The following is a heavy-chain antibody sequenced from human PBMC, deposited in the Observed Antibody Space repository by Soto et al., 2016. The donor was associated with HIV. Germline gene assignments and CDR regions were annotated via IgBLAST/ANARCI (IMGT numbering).Heavy chain of an antibody. CDR2: IWYDGSNK. V-gene: IGHV3-33*08. D-gene: IGHD4-17*01. CDR1: GFTFSSYG. CDR3: DVKSFKPHAHYSTTVNYGWLDY. J-gene: IGHJ4*02. Sequence: VQLVESGGGVVQPGRSLRLSCAASGFTFSSYGMHWVRQAPGKGLEWVAVIWYDGSNKYYADSVKGRFTISRDNSKNTLYLRMNSLRPEDTAMYYCDVKSFKPHAHYSTTVNYGWLDYVGPGNLVTVSS.